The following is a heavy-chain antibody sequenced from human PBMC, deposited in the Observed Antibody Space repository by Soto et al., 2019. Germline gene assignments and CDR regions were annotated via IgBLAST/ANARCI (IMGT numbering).Heavy chain of an antibody. J-gene: IGHJ4*02. CDR1: GFALSSFW. Sequence: EVQLVESGGDLVQPGGSLRLSCVASGFALSSFWMIWVRQAPGKGLEWVAKIKGDGSEQNYVDSVRGRFTISRDNAKNTVYLQMNSLRVDDTAVYYCTRNQVKADYWGQGTLVTVSS. CDR3: TRNQVKADY. CDR2: IKGDGSEQ. V-gene: IGHV3-7*01. D-gene: IGHD3-22*01.